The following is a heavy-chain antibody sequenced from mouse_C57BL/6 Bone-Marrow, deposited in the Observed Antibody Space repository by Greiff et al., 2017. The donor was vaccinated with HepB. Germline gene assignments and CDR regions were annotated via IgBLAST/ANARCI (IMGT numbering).Heavy chain of an antibody. CDR3: ARGYYGSRYFDY. V-gene: IGHV5-4*01. J-gene: IGHJ2*01. CDR2: ISDGGSYT. CDR1: GFTFSSYA. Sequence: EVQVVESGGGLVKPGGSLKLSCAASGFTFSSYAMSWVRQTPEKRLEWVATISDGGSYTYYPDNVQGRCTISRDNAKNNLYLQMSHLKSEDTAMYYCARGYYGSRYFDYWGQGTTLTVSS. D-gene: IGHD1-1*01.